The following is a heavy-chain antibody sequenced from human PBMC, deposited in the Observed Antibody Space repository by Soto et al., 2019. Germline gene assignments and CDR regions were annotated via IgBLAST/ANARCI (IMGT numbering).Heavy chain of an antibody. CDR1: GYSFTSYW. CDR2: IYPGDSDT. CDR3: ASTHSSSAPFSGY. J-gene: IGHJ4*02. V-gene: IGHV5-51*01. D-gene: IGHD6-6*01. Sequence: GESLKISCKGSGYSFTSYWIGWVRQMPGKGLEWMGIIYPGDSDTRYSPSFQGQVTISADKSISTAYLQWSSLKASDTAMYYCASTHSSSAPFSGYWGQGTLVTVSS.